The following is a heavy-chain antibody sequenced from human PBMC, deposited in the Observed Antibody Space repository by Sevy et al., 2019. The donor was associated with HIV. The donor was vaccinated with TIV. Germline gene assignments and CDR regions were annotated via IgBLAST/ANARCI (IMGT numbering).Heavy chain of an antibody. CDR3: ASVSPCGGDCYYFDY. Sequence: ASGKVSCKASGFTFTRYDINWVRQATGQGLEWMGLMNPNTGHTGYAQKFQGRVTMTRDTSISTAYMELSSLRSEDTAVYYCASVSPCGGDCYYFDYWGQGTLVTVSS. CDR1: GFTFTRYD. D-gene: IGHD2-21*02. CDR2: MNPNTGHT. V-gene: IGHV1-8*01. J-gene: IGHJ4*02.